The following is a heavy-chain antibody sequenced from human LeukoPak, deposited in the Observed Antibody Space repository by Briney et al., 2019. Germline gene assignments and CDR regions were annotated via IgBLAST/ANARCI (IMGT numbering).Heavy chain of an antibody. CDR1: GFTFCSYA. Sequence: GRSLRLFCAASGFTFCSYAMLWVRQAPGRGVEGVAFIRFDGRDKYYADSVRRRFTISRDTSKNTLYLQMNSLRAEDTAVYYYAKDQSDRIAGGRYYWGQGILVTVSS. J-gene: IGHJ4*02. CDR2: IRFDGRDK. CDR3: AKDQSDRIAGGRYY. V-gene: IGHV3-30*02. D-gene: IGHD6-13*01.